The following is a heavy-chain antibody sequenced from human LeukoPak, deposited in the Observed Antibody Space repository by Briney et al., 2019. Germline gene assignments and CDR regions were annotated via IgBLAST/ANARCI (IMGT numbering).Heavy chain of an antibody. Sequence: NAGGSLRLSCAASGFTFNSYSMNWVRQAPGKGLEWVSSISSSSSYIYYADSVEGRFTISRDNAKNSLYLQMNSLRAEDTAVYYCAREGSMRYSSSWYDYWGQGTLVTVSS. CDR2: ISSSSSYI. CDR1: GFTFNSYS. CDR3: AREGSMRYSSSWYDY. D-gene: IGHD6-13*01. J-gene: IGHJ4*02. V-gene: IGHV3-21*01.